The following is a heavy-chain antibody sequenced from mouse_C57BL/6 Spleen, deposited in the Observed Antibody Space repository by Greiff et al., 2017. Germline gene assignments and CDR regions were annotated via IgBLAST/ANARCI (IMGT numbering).Heavy chain of an antibody. CDR1: GFNIKNTY. CDR2: IDPANGNT. Sequence: EVQLQQSVAELVRPGASVKLSCTASGFNIKNTYMPWVKQRPEQGLEWIGRIDPANGNTKYAPTFQGKATITEDTSSNTAYLQLSSLTSEDTAIYYCARGASFDYWGQGTTLTVSS. CDR3: ARGASFDY. V-gene: IGHV14-3*01. J-gene: IGHJ2*01. D-gene: IGHD6-1*01.